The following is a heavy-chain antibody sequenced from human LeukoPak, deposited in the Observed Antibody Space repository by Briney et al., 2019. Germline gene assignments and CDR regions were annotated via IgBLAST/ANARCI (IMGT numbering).Heavy chain of an antibody. V-gene: IGHV3-23*01. CDR3: AKSGYNRFDY. J-gene: IGHJ4*02. D-gene: IGHD5-24*01. CDR2: SGSGSGGST. Sequence: GGSLRLSCAASDFTFSVATMHWVRQAPGKGLEWVSNSGSGSGGSTYYADSVKGRFTISRDNSKNTLYLQMNSLRAEDTAVYYCAKSGYNRFDYWGQGTLVTVSS. CDR1: DFTFSVAT.